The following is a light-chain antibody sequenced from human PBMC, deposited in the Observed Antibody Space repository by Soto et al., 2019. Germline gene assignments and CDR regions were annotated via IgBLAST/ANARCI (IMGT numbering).Light chain of an antibody. V-gene: IGKV3-15*01. CDR3: QQYNNWPQT. J-gene: IGKJ1*01. Sequence: ENVLTQSPGTLSLSPGERATLSCRASQSVSSNLAWYQQKPGQAPRLLIYGASIRATGIPGRVSGSGSGTEFTLTISSLKSEDFAVYYCQQYNNWPQTFGQGTKVDIK. CDR2: GAS. CDR1: QSVSSN.